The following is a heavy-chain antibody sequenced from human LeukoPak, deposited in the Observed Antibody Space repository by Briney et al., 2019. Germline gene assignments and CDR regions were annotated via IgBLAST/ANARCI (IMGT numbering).Heavy chain of an antibody. V-gene: IGHV4-30-4*08. J-gene: IGHJ5*02. Sequence: PSETLSLTCTVSGGSISSSSYHWGWIRQPPGKGLEWIGYIYYSGSTYYNPSLKSRVTISVDTSKNQFSLKLSSVTAADTAVYYCARAAVDIVRFDPWGQGTLVTVSS. CDR2: IYYSGST. D-gene: IGHD5-12*01. CDR3: ARAAVDIVRFDP. CDR1: GGSISSSSYH.